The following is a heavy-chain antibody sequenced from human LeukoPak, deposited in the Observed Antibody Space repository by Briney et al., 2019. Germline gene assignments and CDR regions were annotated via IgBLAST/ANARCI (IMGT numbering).Heavy chain of an antibody. CDR1: GGSISSGGYY. Sequence: SQTLSLTCTVSGGSISSGGYYWSWIRQHPGKGPEWIGYIHHGGSTYYNPSLKSRVSISVDTSMNQFSLNLTSVTAADTAIYFCARVVGDYFDYWGQGTLVTVSS. CDR2: IHHGGST. J-gene: IGHJ4*02. D-gene: IGHD1-26*01. V-gene: IGHV4-31*03. CDR3: ARVVGDYFDY.